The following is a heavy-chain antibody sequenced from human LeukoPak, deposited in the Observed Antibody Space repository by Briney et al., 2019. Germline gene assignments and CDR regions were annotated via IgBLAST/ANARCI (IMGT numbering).Heavy chain of an antibody. J-gene: IGHJ6*03. CDR3: VKNLLHYSYYYMDV. D-gene: IGHD2-15*01. CDR2: ITGSGGNI. V-gene: IGHV3-23*01. CDR1: GFTLSTYA. Sequence: PGRSLRLSCAASGFTLSTYAMTWVRQPPGKWLEWVSAITGSGGNIYYEDSVKGRFTISRDNSKTTLYLQMNSLRAEDTAVYYCVKNLLHYSYYYMDVWGRGTTVTVSS.